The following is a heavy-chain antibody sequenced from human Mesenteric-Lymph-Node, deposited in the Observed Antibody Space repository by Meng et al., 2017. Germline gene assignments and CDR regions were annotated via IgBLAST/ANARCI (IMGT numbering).Heavy chain of an antibody. D-gene: IGHD1-26*01. Sequence: GSLRLSCTVSGGSLNDYYWTWIRQPPGKGLEWIGYIFYTGATSYNPSLKNRLTVSLDTSKNRFSLSLTSVTAADTAVYYCARVNSGNFDPWGQGALVTVSS. V-gene: IGHV4-59*01. J-gene: IGHJ5*02. CDR2: IFYTGAT. CDR3: ARVNSGNFDP. CDR1: GGSLNDYY.